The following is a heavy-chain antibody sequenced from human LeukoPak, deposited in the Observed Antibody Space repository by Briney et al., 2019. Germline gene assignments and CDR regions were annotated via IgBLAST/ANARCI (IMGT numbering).Heavy chain of an antibody. J-gene: IGHJ4*02. D-gene: IGHD2-15*01. CDR3: AKTPARYCRANSCLFYFDY. V-gene: IGHV3-23*01. CDR1: GFTFSSYV. CDR2: ISGSGGDT. Sequence: GGSLRLSCAASGFTFSSYVMSWVRQAPGKGLEWVSAISGSGGDTYYAESVKGRFTISRDNSKNTLYLQMNSLRAEDTAVYYCAKTPARYCRANSCLFYFDYWGQGTLVTVSS.